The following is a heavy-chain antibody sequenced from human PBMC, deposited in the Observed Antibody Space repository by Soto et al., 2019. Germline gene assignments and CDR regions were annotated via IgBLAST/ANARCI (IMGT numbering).Heavy chain of an antibody. J-gene: IGHJ4*02. Sequence: SETLSLTCTVSGGSISSSSYYWGWIRQPPGKGLEWIGTVYYSGSTYYNPSLKSRVTISVDTSKNQFSLKLTTVTAADTAVYYCARHGSYWGQGTLVTVSS. CDR1: GGSISSSSYY. V-gene: IGHV4-39*01. CDR3: ARHGSY. CDR2: VYYSGST.